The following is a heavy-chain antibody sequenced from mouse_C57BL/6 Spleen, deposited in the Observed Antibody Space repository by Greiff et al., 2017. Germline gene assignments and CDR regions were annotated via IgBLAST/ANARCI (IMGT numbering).Heavy chain of an antibody. J-gene: IGHJ1*03. D-gene: IGHD4-1*01. Sequence: VQLQQSGPELVKPGASVKISCTASGYSFTSYYIHWVKQRPGQGLEWIGWIYPGSGNTKYNEKFKGKATLTADTSSSTADMQLSSLTSEDSAVYYCARSTGPYHWYFDVWGTGTTVTVSS. CDR3: ARSTGPYHWYFDV. CDR1: GYSFTSYY. CDR2: IYPGSGNT. V-gene: IGHV1-66*01.